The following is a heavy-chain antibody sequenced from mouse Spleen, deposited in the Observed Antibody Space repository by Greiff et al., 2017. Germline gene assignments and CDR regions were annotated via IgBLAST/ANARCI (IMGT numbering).Heavy chain of an antibody. D-gene: IGHD3-2*01. Sequence: EVQVVESGGGLLKPGGSLNLSCAASGFPFSSYALSWVRQTPEKRLDWVATISSGGSYTYYPDSVKGRFTISRYNAKNTLYLQMSSRRSEDTAMYYCARAGDSSGYLDYCGQGTTLTVSS. V-gene: IGHV5-9-3*01. CDR3: ARAGDSSGYLDY. CDR1: GFPFSSYA. CDR2: ISSGGSYT. J-gene: IGHJ2*01.